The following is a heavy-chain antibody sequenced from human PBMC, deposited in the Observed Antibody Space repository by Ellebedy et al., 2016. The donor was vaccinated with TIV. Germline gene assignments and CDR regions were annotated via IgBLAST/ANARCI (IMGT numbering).Heavy chain of an antibody. D-gene: IGHD5-18*01. CDR1: GYSFTSYW. CDR2: IYPGDSNV. Sequence: GESLKISCKASGYSFTSYWIGWVRQMPGKGLEWVSIIYPGDSNVRYSPSFQGQVTISADKSISTAYLQWSSLKASDTAINFCARYNTGAWFDPWGQGTLVTVSS. CDR3: ARYNTGAWFDP. V-gene: IGHV5-51*01. J-gene: IGHJ5*02.